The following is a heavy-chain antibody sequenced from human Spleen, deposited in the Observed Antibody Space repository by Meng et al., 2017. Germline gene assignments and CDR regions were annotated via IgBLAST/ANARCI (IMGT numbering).Heavy chain of an antibody. D-gene: IGHD4-17*01. V-gene: IGHV4-61*03. CDR2: IYDSGST. CDR3: ARGNGDYEPYFDY. J-gene: IGHJ4*02. CDR1: GSSISNTDYY. Sequence: QLQLQESGPGRGRPSQTLSLTCTVSGSSISNTDYYWSWIRQPPGKGLEWIGYIYDSGSTNYNPSLKSRVTISVDTSKNHFSLNLISVTAADTAVYYCARGNGDYEPYFDYWGQGTLVTVSS.